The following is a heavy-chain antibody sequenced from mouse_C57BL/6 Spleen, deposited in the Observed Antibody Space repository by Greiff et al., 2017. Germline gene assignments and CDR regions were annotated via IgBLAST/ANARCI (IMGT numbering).Heavy chain of an antibody. CDR1: GYSITSGYY. CDR3: AREDYDGAWFAY. J-gene: IGHJ3*01. Sequence: EVQLKESGPGLVKPSQSLSLTCSVTGYSITSGYYWNWIRQFPGNKLEWMGYISYDGSNNYNPSLKNRISITRDTSKNQFFLKLNSVTTEDTATYYCAREDYDGAWFAYWGQGTLVTVSA. V-gene: IGHV3-6*01. D-gene: IGHD2-4*01. CDR2: ISYDGSN.